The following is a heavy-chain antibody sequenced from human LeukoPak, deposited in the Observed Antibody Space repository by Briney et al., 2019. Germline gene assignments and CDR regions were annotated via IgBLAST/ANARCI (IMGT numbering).Heavy chain of an antibody. CDR2: IKRKTDGETT. Sequence: GGSLRLSCAASGITLTYDWMSWVRQAPGKGLEWVGRIKRKTDGETTDYAAPVQVRFTVSRDDSKNMVALRMNSLKTEDTAVYYCTKERYCASTTCPGAFDLWGQGTMVTVSS. CDR1: GITLTYDW. D-gene: IGHD2-2*01. CDR3: TKERYCASTTCPGAFDL. V-gene: IGHV3-15*01. J-gene: IGHJ3*01.